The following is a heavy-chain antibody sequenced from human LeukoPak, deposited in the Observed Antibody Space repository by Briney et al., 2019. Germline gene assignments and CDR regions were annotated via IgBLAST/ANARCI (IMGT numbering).Heavy chain of an antibody. J-gene: IGHJ4*02. D-gene: IGHD6-19*01. V-gene: IGHV3-23*01. Sequence: GGSLRLSCAASGFTFSSYAMSWVRQAPGKGLEWVSAISGSGGSTYYADSVKGRFTISRDNSKNTLYLQMNSLRAEDTAVYYCAKDRAFSSGCRGVYYFDYWGQGTLVTVSS. CDR2: ISGSGGST. CDR1: GFTFSSYA. CDR3: AKDRAFSSGCRGVYYFDY.